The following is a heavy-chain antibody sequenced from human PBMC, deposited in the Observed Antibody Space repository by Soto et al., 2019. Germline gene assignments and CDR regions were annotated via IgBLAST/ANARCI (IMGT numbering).Heavy chain of an antibody. CDR3: ARAIAAAASFDY. Sequence: SETLSLTCTFSGFSISSGGYYWSWIRQHPGKGLEWIGYIYYSGSTYYNPSLKSRVTISVDTSKNQFSLKLSSVTAADTAVYYCARAIAAAASFDYWGQGTLVTVSS. CDR1: GFSISSGGYY. CDR2: IYYSGST. D-gene: IGHD6-13*01. V-gene: IGHV4-31*03. J-gene: IGHJ4*02.